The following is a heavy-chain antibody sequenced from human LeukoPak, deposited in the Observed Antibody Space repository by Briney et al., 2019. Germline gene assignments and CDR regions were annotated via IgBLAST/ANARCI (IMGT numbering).Heavy chain of an antibody. Sequence: PGGSLRLSCAASGFTFSSYGFHWVRQAPGKGLEWVAIMWHDGSKKYYADSVKGRFAISRDSSKNTVFLQMNSLRAEDTAVYYCARAYMTPYMDVWGQGTTVTVSS. D-gene: IGHD1-14*01. CDR1: GFTFSSYG. CDR3: ARAYMTPYMDV. J-gene: IGHJ6*03. CDR2: MWHDGSKK. V-gene: IGHV3-33*01.